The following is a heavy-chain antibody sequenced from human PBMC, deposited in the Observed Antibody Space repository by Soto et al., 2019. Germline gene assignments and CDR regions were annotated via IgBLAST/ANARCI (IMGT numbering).Heavy chain of an antibody. CDR1: GGSVSSGNYY. CDR2: IYYSGST. CDR3: ARDHRGSGYDLYYYYGMDV. Sequence: QVQLQESGPGLVKPSETLSLTCTVSGGSVSSGNYYWSWIRQPPGKGLEWIGYIYYSGSTNYNPSPKGRVTRSVDTSKNQFSLKLSSVTAADTAVYYCARDHRGSGYDLYYYYGMDVWGQGTTVTVPS. V-gene: IGHV4-61*01. J-gene: IGHJ6*02. D-gene: IGHD5-12*01.